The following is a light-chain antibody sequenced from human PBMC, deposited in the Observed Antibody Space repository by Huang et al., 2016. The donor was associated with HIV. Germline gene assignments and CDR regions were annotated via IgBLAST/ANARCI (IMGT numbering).Light chain of an antibody. CDR1: HSLLHSDGNTY. V-gene: IGKV2-30*02. CDR3: MQGTHWPQT. CDR2: KVS. J-gene: IGKJ1*01. Sequence: DVVLTQSPLSLPVTLGQPASISCKSSHSLLHSDGNTYLNWFLQRPGQSPRRLIYKVSNRDFGVPARFSGNGSGADLTLTISRVEADDIGVYYCMQGTHWPQTFGQGTKVEVK.